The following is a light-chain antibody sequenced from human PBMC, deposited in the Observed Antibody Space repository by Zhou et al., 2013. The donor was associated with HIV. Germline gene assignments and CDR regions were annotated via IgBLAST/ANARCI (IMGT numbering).Light chain of an antibody. J-gene: IGKJ1*01. CDR3: QQYDKYPWT. CDR1: HNVHGW. CDR2: KAS. Sequence: DIQMTQFPSTLSASVGDRVTITCRASHNVHGWLAWYQQKSGKAPKLLIYKASRLEGGVPLRFSGSVSGTSGTDFTLTISSLQPDDFATYYCQQYDKYPWTFGQGTKVDIK. V-gene: IGKV1-5*03.